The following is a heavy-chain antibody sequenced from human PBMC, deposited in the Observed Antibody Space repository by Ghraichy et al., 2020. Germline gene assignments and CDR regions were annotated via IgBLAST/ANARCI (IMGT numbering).Heavy chain of an antibody. D-gene: IGHD3-3*01. CDR2: IYYSGST. J-gene: IGHJ4*02. CDR3: ARHYFWSGSNFDY. CDR1: GGSISSYY. V-gene: IGHV4-59*08. Sequence: SETLSLTCTVSGGSISSYYWSWIRQPPGKGLEWIGYIYYSGSTNYNPSLKSRVTISVDTSKNQFSLKLSSVTAADTAVYYCARHYFWSGSNFDYWGQGTLVTVSS.